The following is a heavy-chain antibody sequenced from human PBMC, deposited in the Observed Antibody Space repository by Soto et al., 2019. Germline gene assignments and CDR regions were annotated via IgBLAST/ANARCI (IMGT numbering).Heavy chain of an antibody. V-gene: IGHV1-2*02. Sequence: ASVKVSCKAPRYIFTAYFMHWVRQPRGQGLEWMGWINPNNGATHYGLSFQGRVTMTRDTSISTAYMELSSLRSDDTAVYYCASHDPGARFDPWGQGTLVTVSS. CDR1: RYIFTAYF. D-gene: IGHD1-1*01. CDR3: ASHDPGARFDP. J-gene: IGHJ5*02. CDR2: INPNNGAT.